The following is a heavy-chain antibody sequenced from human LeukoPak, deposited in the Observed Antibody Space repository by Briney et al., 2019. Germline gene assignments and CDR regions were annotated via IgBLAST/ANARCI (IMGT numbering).Heavy chain of an antibody. Sequence: GRSLRLSCAASGFTFSSYALHWVRQAPGKGLEWVALISYDGTNKYYADSVKGRFTISRDNSKNTLYLQMNSLRAEDAAVYYCAREVMRWDDGRDAFDIWGQGTMVTVSS. D-gene: IGHD1-26*01. CDR3: AREVMRWDDGRDAFDI. V-gene: IGHV3-30-3*01. CDR2: ISYDGTNK. J-gene: IGHJ3*02. CDR1: GFTFSSYA.